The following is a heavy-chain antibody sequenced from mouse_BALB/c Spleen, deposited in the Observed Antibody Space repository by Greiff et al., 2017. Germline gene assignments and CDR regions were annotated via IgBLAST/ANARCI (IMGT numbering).Heavy chain of an antibody. CDR3: ARDGGDYAMDD. CDR2: ISSGGSYT. CDR1: GFTFSSYA. V-gene: IGHV5-9-4*01. Sequence: EVKLEESGGGLVKPGGSLKLSCAASGFTFSSYAMSWVRQSPEKRLEWVAEISSGGSYTYYPDTVTGRFTISRDNAKNTLYLEMSSLRSEDTAMYYCARDGGDYAMDDWGQGTSVTVSS. J-gene: IGHJ4*01.